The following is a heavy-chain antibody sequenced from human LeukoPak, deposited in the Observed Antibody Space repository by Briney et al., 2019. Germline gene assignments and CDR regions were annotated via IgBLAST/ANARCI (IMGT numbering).Heavy chain of an antibody. CDR3: ARNRIVGATNFYDC. Sequence: SGGSLRLSCAVSGFTFSDHYMDWVRQAPGKGLEWVGRTRNKANSYTTEYAASVKGRFTISRDDSKNSLYLQMNSLKTEDTAVYYCARNRIVGATNFYDCWGQGTLVTVSS. J-gene: IGHJ4*02. V-gene: IGHV3-72*01. D-gene: IGHD1-26*01. CDR1: GFTFSDHY. CDR2: TRNKANSYTT.